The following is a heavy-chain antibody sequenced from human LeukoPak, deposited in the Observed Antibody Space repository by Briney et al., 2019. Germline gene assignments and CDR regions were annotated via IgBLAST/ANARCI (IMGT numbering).Heavy chain of an antibody. J-gene: IGHJ4*02. D-gene: IGHD3-22*01. CDR1: GVSISSSSYY. CDR2: IYYSGST. V-gene: IGHV4-39*07. Sequence: SETLSLTCTVSGVSISSSSYYWGWIRQPPGKGLEWIGSIYYSGSTYYNPSLKSRVTISVDTSKNQFSLKLSSVTAADTAVYYCAREVNYYDSSGHRYYFDYWGQGTLVTVSS. CDR3: AREVNYYDSSGHRYYFDY.